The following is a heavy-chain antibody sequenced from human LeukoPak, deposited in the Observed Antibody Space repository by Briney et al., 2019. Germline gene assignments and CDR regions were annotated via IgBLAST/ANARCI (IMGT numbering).Heavy chain of an antibody. J-gene: IGHJ5*02. CDR1: GYSFTSYW. CDR3: ARRLETGYCSGGSCQTENNWFDP. V-gene: IGHV5-51*01. Sequence: NHGESLKISCKGSGYSFTSYWIGWVRQMPGKGLEWMGIIYPGDSDTSYSPSFQGQVTISADKSISTAYLQWSSLKASDTAMYYCARRLETGYCSGGSCQTENNWFDPWGQGTLVTVSS. CDR2: IYPGDSDT. D-gene: IGHD2-15*01.